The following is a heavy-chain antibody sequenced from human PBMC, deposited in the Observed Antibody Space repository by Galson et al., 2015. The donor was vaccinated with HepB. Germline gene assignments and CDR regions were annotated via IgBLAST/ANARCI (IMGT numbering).Heavy chain of an antibody. CDR3: AKDRYYYMDV. CDR2: ISYDGSNK. CDR1: GLTFSSYG. Sequence: SLRLSCAASGLTFSSYGMHWVRPAPGKGLEWVAVISYDGSNKYYADSVKGRFTISRDNSKNTLYLQMNSLRAEDTAEYYCAKDRYYYMDVWGKGTTVTVSS. V-gene: IGHV3-30*18. J-gene: IGHJ6*03.